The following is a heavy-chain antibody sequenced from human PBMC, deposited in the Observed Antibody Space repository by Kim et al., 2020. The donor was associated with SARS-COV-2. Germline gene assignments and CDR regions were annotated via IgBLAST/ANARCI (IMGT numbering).Heavy chain of an antibody. CDR3: ARGSIVVVPAAIRLIYYYGMDV. Sequence: SETLSLTCTVSGGSISSYYWSWIRQPAGKGLEWIGRIYTSGSTNYNPSLKSRVTMSVDTSKNQFSLKLSSVPAADTAVYYCARGSIVVVPAAIRLIYYYGMDVWGQGTTVTVSS. D-gene: IGHD2-2*02. CDR1: GGSISSYY. CDR2: IYTSGST. V-gene: IGHV4-4*07. J-gene: IGHJ6*02.